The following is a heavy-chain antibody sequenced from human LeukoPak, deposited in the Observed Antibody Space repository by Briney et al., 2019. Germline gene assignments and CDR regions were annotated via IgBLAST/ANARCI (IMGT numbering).Heavy chain of an antibody. V-gene: IGHV3-30-3*01. CDR3: ARFPCSGGSCYGEGFDY. D-gene: IGHD2-15*01. Sequence: GRSLSLSCAASGFTFSSYAMHWVRQAPGKGLEWVAFISYDGSNKYYADSVKGRFTISRDNSKNTLYLQMNSLRAEDTAVYYCARFPCSGGSCYGEGFDYWGQGTLVTVSS. J-gene: IGHJ4*02. CDR1: GFTFSSYA. CDR2: ISYDGSNK.